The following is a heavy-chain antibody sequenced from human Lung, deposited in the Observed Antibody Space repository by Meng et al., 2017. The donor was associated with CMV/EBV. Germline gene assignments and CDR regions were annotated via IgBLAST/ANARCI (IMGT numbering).Heavy chain of an antibody. Sequence: GGSXRLXXVGSGFNFNNYWMNWVRQAPGKGLEWVANINEDGSETYYLDSVKGRVTISRDNATNSLFLQMNSLRADDTAVYYCARDPRGDGGVTFDYWGQGXLVTVSS. D-gene: IGHD5-24*01. CDR3: ARDPRGDGGVTFDY. J-gene: IGHJ4*02. V-gene: IGHV3-7*01. CDR1: GFNFNNYW. CDR2: INEDGSET.